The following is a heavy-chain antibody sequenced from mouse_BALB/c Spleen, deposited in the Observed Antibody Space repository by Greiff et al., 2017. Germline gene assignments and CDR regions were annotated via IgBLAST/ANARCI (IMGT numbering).Heavy chain of an antibody. Sequence: VQLQQSGAELVRSGASVKLSCTASGFNIKDYYMHWVKQRPEQGLEWIGWIDPENGDTEYAPKFQGKATMTADTSSNTAYLQLSSLTSEDTAVDYCAAFVDGYGRGYAMAYWGQGTSVTVSA. CDR3: AAFVDGYGRGYAMAY. V-gene: IGHV14-4*02. J-gene: IGHJ4*01. CDR2: IDPENGDT. D-gene: IGHD2-2*01. CDR1: GFNIKDYY.